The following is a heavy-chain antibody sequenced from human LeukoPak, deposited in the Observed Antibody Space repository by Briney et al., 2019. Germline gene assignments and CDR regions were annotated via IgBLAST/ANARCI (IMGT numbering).Heavy chain of an antibody. Sequence: GGSLRLSCAASGFTFSSCGMSWVRLAPGKGLEWVSAISGSGGSTYYADSVKGRFTISRDNSKNTLYLQMNSLRAEDTAVYYCAKCPNYYGSGSYRDWGQGTLVTVSS. CDR3: AKCPNYYGSGSYRD. CDR2: ISGSGGST. J-gene: IGHJ4*02. CDR1: GFTFSSCG. D-gene: IGHD3-10*01. V-gene: IGHV3-23*01.